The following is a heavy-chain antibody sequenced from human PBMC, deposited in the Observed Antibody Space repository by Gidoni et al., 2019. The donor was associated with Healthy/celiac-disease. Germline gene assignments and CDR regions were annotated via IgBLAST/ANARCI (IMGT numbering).Heavy chain of an antibody. Sequence: EVQLVESGGGLIQPGGSLRLSCAASGFTVSSNYMSWVRQAPGKGLEWVSVIYSGGSTYYADSVKGRFTISRDNSKNTLYLQMNSLRAEDTAVYYCARYSSGRSWYFDLWGRGTLVTVSS. D-gene: IGHD6-19*01. V-gene: IGHV3-53*01. CDR2: IYSGGST. CDR3: ARYSSGRSWYFDL. J-gene: IGHJ2*01. CDR1: GFTVSSNY.